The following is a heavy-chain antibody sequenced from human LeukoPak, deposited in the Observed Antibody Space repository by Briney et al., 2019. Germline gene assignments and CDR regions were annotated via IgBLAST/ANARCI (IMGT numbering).Heavy chain of an antibody. Sequence: SETLSLTCTVSGGSISSYYWNWIRQPPGKGLEWIGYIYYSGSTNYNPSLQSRVTISVDTSKNQFSLKLSSVTAADTAVYYCARSSLDFWSGYYLFPGFDYWGQGTLVTVPS. CDR3: ARSSLDFWSGYYLFPGFDY. CDR1: GGSISSYY. D-gene: IGHD3-3*01. J-gene: IGHJ4*02. V-gene: IGHV4-59*01. CDR2: IYYSGST.